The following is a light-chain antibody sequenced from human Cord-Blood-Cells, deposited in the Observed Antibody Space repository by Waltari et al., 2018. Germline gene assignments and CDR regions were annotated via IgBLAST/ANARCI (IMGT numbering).Light chain of an antibody. CDR1: QSVSSSY. CDR3: QQYGSSPGT. CDR2: GAS. V-gene: IGKV3-20*01. Sequence: DIVLTHSPGTLSLSPGERATLPCRASQSVSSSYLAWYQQKPGQAPRLLIYGASSRATGIPDRFSGSGSGTDFTLTISRLEPEDFAVYYCQQYGSSPGTFGQGTKVEIK. J-gene: IGKJ1*01.